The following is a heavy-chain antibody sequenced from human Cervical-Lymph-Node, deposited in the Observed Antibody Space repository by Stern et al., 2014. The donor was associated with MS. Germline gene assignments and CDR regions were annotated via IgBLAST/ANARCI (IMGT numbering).Heavy chain of an antibody. CDR3: ARDADGYGDYADAFDI. D-gene: IGHD4-17*01. J-gene: IGHJ3*02. V-gene: IGHV1-46*01. CDR1: GYTFTSYY. CDR2: INPSGGST. Sequence: QMQLVQSGAEVKKPGASVKVSCKASGYTFTSYYMHWVRQAPGQGLEWMGIINPSGGSTSYAQKFQGRVTMTRDTSTSTVYMELSSLRSEDTAVYYCARDADGYGDYADAFDIWGQGTMVTVSS.